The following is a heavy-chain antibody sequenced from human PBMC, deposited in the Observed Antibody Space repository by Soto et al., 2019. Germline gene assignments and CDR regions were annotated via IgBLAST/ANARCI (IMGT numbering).Heavy chain of an antibody. V-gene: IGHV4-34*01. Sequence: PSETLSLTCDLYGGSFRNYYWGWIRQPPGMGLEGIGEIDHSGSTNYNPSLKSRVTISVDTSKNQLSLKLSSVTAADTAVYYCARDVAKSRYGLAVWGQGTTVTVSS. J-gene: IGHJ6*02. CDR2: IDHSGST. CDR1: GGSFRNYY. CDR3: ARDVAKSRYGLAV.